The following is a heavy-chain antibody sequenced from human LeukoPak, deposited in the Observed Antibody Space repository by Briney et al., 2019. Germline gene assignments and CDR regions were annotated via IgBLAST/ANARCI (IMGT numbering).Heavy chain of an antibody. D-gene: IGHD2-21*02. Sequence: PGGSLRLSCAASGFTFSNYAIHWVRQAPGKGLEYVSAISSNGGRIYYATSVQGRFTISRDNSKNTLFLQMGSLRAEDMAVYYCARSGLVVTGLDYWGQGTLVTVSS. CDR1: GFTFSNYA. V-gene: IGHV3-64*01. CDR2: ISSNGGRI. J-gene: IGHJ4*02. CDR3: ARSGLVVTGLDY.